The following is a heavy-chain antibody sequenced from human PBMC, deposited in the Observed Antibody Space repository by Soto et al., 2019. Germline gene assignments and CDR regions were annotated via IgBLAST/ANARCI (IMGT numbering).Heavy chain of an antibody. CDR1: GFRFSIYW. Sequence: APLVESGGGLVQPGGSLRLSCVGTGFRFSIYWMNWVRQAPGKGLVWVSRVNSDGITTTYADSVRGRFTVSRDNANNTLYLEMNNLRAEDTAVYYCTRDDYSSVAYYGMDVWGQGTTVTVSS. V-gene: IGHV3-74*01. J-gene: IGHJ6*02. CDR3: TRDDYSSVAYYGMDV. D-gene: IGHD6-25*01. CDR2: VNSDGITT.